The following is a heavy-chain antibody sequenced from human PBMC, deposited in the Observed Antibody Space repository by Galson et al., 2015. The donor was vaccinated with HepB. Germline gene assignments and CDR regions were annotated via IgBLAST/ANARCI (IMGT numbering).Heavy chain of an antibody. CDR2: IIPILGIA. J-gene: IGHJ4*02. CDR3: ARDPRVGADDAGWTDDY. CDR1: GGTFSSYA. Sequence: SVKVSCKASGGTFSSYAISWVRQAPGQGLEWMGRIIPILGIANYAQKFQGRVTITADKSTSTAYMELSSLRSEDTAVYYCARDPRVGADDAGWTDDYWGQGTLVTVSS. D-gene: IGHD1-26*01. V-gene: IGHV1-69*04.